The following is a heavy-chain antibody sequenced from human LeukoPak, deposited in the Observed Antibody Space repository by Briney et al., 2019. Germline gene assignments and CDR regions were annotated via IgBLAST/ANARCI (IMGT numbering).Heavy chain of an antibody. V-gene: IGHV4-59*01. Sequence: PSETLSLTCTVSGGSISSYYWSWIRQPPGKGLEWIGYIYYSGSTNYNPSLKSRVTISVDTSKNQFSLKLSSVTAADTAVYYCARDAAAAGWFAPGGRETLVTVSS. D-gene: IGHD6-13*01. CDR1: GGSISSYY. J-gene: IGHJ5*02. CDR3: ARDAAAAGWFAP. CDR2: IYYSGST.